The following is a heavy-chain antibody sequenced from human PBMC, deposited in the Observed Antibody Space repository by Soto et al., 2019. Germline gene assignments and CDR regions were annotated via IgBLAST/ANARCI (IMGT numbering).Heavy chain of an antibody. CDR2: IYYSGST. CDR1: RGFISSGSW. CDR3: AIDRGRYDIFTGLDYYYYGMDV. D-gene: IGHD3-9*01. V-gene: IGHV4-4*02. Sequence: PSETLSLTCAVSRGFISSGSWWSWVRQPPGKGLEWIGYIYYSGSTNYNPPLKSRVTISVDTSKNQFPLNLSSVTAADTAVYYCAIDRGRYDIFTGLDYYYYGMDVWGQGTTVTGS. J-gene: IGHJ6*02.